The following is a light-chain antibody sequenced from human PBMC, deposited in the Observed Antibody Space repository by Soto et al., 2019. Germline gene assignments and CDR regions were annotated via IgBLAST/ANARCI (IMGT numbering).Light chain of an antibody. CDR1: QRISTY. CDR3: QQGYSSPRT. J-gene: IGKJ1*01. Sequence: DIQMTQSPSTLPAGVGDRVTITCRASQRISTYLNWYQQKPGKAPTLLIYAASSLQSGVPSRFSGGGSGTDFTLTINTLQPEDFATYFCQQGYSSPRTFGQGTKVEIK. V-gene: IGKV1-39*01. CDR2: AAS.